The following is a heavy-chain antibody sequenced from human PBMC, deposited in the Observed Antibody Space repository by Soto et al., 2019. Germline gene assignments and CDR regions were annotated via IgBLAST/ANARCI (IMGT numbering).Heavy chain of an antibody. D-gene: IGHD1-26*01. CDR2: TYTSGST. V-gene: IGHV4-4*07. J-gene: IGHJ3*02. Sequence: PSETLSLTCTVSGCSISSYYWSWIRQPAGKGLEWIGRTYTSGSTNYNPSLKSRVTMSVDTSKNQFSLKLSSVTAADTAVYYCATILGVGANDAVDIWGQGTMVTVS. CDR3: ATILGVGANDAVDI. CDR1: GCSISSYY.